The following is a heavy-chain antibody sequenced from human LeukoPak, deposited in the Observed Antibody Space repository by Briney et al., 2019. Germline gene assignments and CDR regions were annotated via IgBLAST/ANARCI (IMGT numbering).Heavy chain of an antibody. V-gene: IGHV3-23*01. CDR2: ISSSGSGDNT. CDR3: AKDRTVGAWAAFDI. Sequence: GGSLRLSCAASGVTLSTYAMSWARQAPGKGLEWVSGISSSGSGDNTYYADSVKGRFTISRDSSKNTLFLHMNTLRAEDTAIYYCAKDRTVGAWAAFDIWGQGTMVTVSS. CDR1: GVTLSTYA. J-gene: IGHJ3*02. D-gene: IGHD1-26*01.